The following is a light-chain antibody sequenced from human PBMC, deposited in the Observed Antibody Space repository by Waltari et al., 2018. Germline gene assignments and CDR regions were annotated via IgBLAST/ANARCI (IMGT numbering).Light chain of an antibody. CDR1: PSVSSSY. J-gene: IGKJ5*01. Sequence: EIVLTQSPGTLSLSPGARATLSCRASPSVSSSYLAWYQQKPGQAPRLLIYGASSRATGIPDRFSGSGSGTDFTLTISRLEPEDFAVYYCQQYGSSPSTFGQGTRLEIK. V-gene: IGKV3-20*01. CDR2: GAS. CDR3: QQYGSSPST.